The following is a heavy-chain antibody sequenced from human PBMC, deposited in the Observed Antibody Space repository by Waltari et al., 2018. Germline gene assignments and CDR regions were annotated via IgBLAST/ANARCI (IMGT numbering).Heavy chain of an antibody. V-gene: IGHV3-23*03. CDR1: GFIFSNYA. D-gene: IGHD2-8*01. Sequence: EVQLLESGGDLVQPGGSLRLSCAASGFIFSNYAMSWVRQAPGKGLEWVSIIYSGGSSTYYADSVKGRFTISRHNSKNTLYLQMNSLRAEDTAVYYCAKYFSNHMDVWGKGTTVTVSS. CDR2: IYSGGSST. J-gene: IGHJ6*03. CDR3: AKYFSNHMDV.